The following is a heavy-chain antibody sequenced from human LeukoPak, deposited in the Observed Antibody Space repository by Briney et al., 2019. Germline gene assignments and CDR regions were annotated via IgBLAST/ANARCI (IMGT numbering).Heavy chain of an antibody. Sequence: PSETLSLTCAVYGGSFSGYYWSWIRQPPGKGLEWIGEINHSGSTNYNPSLKSRVTISVDTSKNQFSLKLSSVTAADTAVYYCARGYYDSSGYLAFDIWGQGTMVTVSS. J-gene: IGHJ3*02. CDR1: GGSFSGYY. CDR3: ARGYYDSSGYLAFDI. V-gene: IGHV4-34*01. CDR2: INHSGST. D-gene: IGHD3-22*01.